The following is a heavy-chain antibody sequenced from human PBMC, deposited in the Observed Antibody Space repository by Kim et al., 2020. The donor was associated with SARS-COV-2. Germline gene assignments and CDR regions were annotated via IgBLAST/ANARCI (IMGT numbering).Heavy chain of an antibody. V-gene: IGHV4-61*02. J-gene: IGHJ4*02. D-gene: IGHD5-12*01. CDR2: IYTSGNT. Sequence: SETLSLTCTVSGGSISSGSYYWIWIRQPAGKGLEWIGRIYTSGNTNYTLSLKSRVTISVDTSKNQFSLKLSSVTAADTAVYYCARGQVGWLHLGPSFNGLDYWGQGTLVTVSS. CDR3: ARGQVGWLHLGPSFNGLDY. CDR1: GGSISSGSYY.